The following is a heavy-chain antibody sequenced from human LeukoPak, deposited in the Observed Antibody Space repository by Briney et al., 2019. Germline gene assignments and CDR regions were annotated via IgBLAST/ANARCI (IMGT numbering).Heavy chain of an antibody. Sequence: PSETLSLTCAVYDGSFRGYYWSWIRQPPGKGLEWIGEINHSGSTNYNPSLKSRVTISVDTSKNQFSLKLSSVTAADTAVYYCARGGRYQLLYYFDYWGQGTLVTVSS. D-gene: IGHD2-2*01. V-gene: IGHV4-34*01. J-gene: IGHJ4*02. CDR2: INHSGST. CDR1: DGSFRGYY. CDR3: ARGGRYQLLYYFDY.